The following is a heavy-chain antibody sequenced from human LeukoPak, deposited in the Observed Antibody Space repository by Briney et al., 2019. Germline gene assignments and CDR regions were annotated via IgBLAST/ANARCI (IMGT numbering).Heavy chain of an antibody. CDR3: ASSRYFDWSRFDP. Sequence: SETLSLTCTVSGGSISSYYWGWIRQPPGKGLEWLGSIYYSGSTYYNPSLKSRVTISVDTSKNQFSLKLSSVTAADTAVYYCASSRYFDWSRFDPWGQGTLVTVSS. CDR1: GGSISSYY. V-gene: IGHV4-39*01. J-gene: IGHJ5*02. D-gene: IGHD3-9*01. CDR2: IYYSGST.